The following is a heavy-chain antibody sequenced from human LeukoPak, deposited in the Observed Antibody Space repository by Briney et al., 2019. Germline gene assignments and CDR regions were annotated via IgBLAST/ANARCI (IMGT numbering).Heavy chain of an antibody. CDR3: ARGYTSNWDNWFGP. CDR2: INPNIGGT. J-gene: IGHJ5*02. Sequence: ASVKVSCKASGYTFTGYYMHWVRQAPGQGLEWMARINPNIGGTIYAQKFQGRVTMTRDTSISTAYMELSSLRSDDTAVYYCARGYTSNWDNWFGPWGQGTPVTVSS. D-gene: IGHD6-19*01. CDR1: GYTFTGYY. V-gene: IGHV1-2*06.